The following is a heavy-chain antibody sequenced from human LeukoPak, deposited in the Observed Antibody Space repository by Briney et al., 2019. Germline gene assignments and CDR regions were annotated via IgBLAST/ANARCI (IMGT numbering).Heavy chain of an antibody. D-gene: IGHD2-15*01. CDR2: INPNSGGT. V-gene: IGHV1-2*02. J-gene: IGHJ5*02. Sequence: ASVKVSCKASGYTFTGYYMHWVRQAPGQGLEWMGWINPNSGGTNYAQKFQGRVTMTRDTSISTAYMELSRLRSDDTAVYYCARDVADIVVVVAARGNWFDPWGQGTLVTVSS. CDR1: GYTFTGYY. CDR3: ARDVADIVVVVAARGNWFDP.